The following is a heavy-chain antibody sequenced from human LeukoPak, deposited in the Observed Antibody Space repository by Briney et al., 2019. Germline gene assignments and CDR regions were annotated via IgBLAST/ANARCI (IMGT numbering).Heavy chain of an antibody. V-gene: IGHV3-48*03. CDR3: ARDWFAD. J-gene: IGHJ4*02. CDR2: INSGGTII. CDR1: GFTFSSNE. Sequence: QAGGSLRLSCAAFGFTFSSNEMNWVRQAPGKGLEWVSYINSGGTIIYYADSVKGRFTISRDNAKNSLYLQMNSLRAEDTAIYYCARDWFADWGQGALVIVSS.